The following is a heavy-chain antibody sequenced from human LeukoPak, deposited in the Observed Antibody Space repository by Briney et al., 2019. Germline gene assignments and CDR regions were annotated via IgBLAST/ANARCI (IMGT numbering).Heavy chain of an antibody. V-gene: IGHV4-39*01. CDR3: ARHYGSGSYYSNWFDP. J-gene: IGHJ5*02. Sequence: SETLSLTCTVSGGSISSSSYYWGWIRQPPGKGLEWIGSIYYSGSTYYNPSLKSRVTISVDTSKNQFSLKLGSVTAADTAVYYCARHYGSGSYYSNWFDPWGQGTLVTVSS. CDR2: IYYSGST. CDR1: GGSISSSSYY. D-gene: IGHD3-10*01.